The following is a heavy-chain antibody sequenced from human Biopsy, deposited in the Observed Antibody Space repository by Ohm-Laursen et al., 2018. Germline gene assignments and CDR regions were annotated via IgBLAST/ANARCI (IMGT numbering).Heavy chain of an antibody. CDR2: IYTIGDT. Sequence: SETLSLTCTVSGASMTGYFWTWVRQPAGKGLEWIGHIYTIGDTTYNPSLESRVTMSLDTSKNQFSLKMTSLTAAVTAVYFCAREDEGLLRALDLWGQGTMVTVSS. CDR3: AREDEGLLRALDL. CDR1: GASMTGYF. D-gene: IGHD3-3*01. V-gene: IGHV4-4*07. J-gene: IGHJ3*01.